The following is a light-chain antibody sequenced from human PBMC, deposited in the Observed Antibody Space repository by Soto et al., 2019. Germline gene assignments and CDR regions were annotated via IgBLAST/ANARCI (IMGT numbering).Light chain of an antibody. J-gene: IGKJ2*01. V-gene: IGKV1-39*01. Sequence: DIQMTQSPSPLSASVGDRVNITCRASQSIANNLNWYQQKPGKAPKLLIFAVSILRGGVPSRFSGSGSGTDFTLTISSLQPEDFATYFCQQSHSTPLHTFGQGTNLEMK. CDR3: QQSHSTPLHT. CDR1: QSIANN. CDR2: AVS.